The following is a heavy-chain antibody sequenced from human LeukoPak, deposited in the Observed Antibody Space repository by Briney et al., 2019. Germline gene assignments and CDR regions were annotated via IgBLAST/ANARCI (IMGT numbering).Heavy chain of an antibody. CDR2: ISAYNGNT. D-gene: IGHD2-2*02. J-gene: IGHJ5*02. Sequence: ASVKVSCKASGYTFTSYGISWVRQAPGQGLEWMGWISAYNGNTNYAQKLQGRVTMTKDTSTSTAYMELRRLRSCDRDVYYCARVVGYCSSPSCYIPRPPDPWGQGTLVTVSS. V-gene: IGHV1-18*01. CDR3: ARVVGYCSSPSCYIPRPPDP. CDR1: GYTFTSYG.